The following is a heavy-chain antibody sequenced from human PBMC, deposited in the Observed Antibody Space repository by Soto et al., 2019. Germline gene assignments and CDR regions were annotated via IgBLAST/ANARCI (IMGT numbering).Heavy chain of an antibody. D-gene: IGHD3-10*01. Sequence: GGSLRLSCAASEFTFSNYAMSWVRQAPGKGLEWVAAISGSGDSTWYADSVKGRFTISRDNSKNTVYLQMNSLRAEDMAVYYCAKGSASVRPYYIAHWGQGTLVXVSS. CDR1: EFTFSNYA. V-gene: IGHV3-23*01. CDR2: ISGSGDST. J-gene: IGHJ4*02. CDR3: AKGSASVRPYYIAH.